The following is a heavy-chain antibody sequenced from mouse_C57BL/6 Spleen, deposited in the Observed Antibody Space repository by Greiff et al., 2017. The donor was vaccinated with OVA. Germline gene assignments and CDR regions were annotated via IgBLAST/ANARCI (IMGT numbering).Heavy chain of an antibody. CDR3: ARSGYYGSSYGYFDV. CDR2: IDPSDSYT. CDR1: GYTFTSYW. J-gene: IGHJ1*03. D-gene: IGHD1-1*01. Sequence: VQLQQPGAELVKPGASVKLSCKASGYTFTSYWMQWVKQRPGQGLEWIGEIDPSDSYTNYNQKFKGKATLTVDTSSSPAYMQLSSLTSEDSAVYYCARSGYYGSSYGYFDVWGTGTTVTVSS. V-gene: IGHV1-50*01.